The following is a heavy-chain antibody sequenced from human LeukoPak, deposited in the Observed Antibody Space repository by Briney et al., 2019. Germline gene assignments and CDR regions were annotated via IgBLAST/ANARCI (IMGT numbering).Heavy chain of an antibody. D-gene: IGHD3-22*01. CDR1: GGSISSGGYY. CDR3: ARSGYYDSSGYYLVSYFDY. Sequence: SETLPLTCTVSGGSISSGGYYWSWIRQHPGKGLEWIGYIYYSGSTYYNPSLKSRVTISVDTSKNQFSLKLSSVTAADTAVYYCARSGYYDSSGYYLVSYFDYWGQGTLVTVSS. J-gene: IGHJ4*02. V-gene: IGHV4-31*03. CDR2: IYYSGST.